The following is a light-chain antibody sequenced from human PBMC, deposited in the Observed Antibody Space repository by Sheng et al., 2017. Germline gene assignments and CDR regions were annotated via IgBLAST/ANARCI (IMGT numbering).Light chain of an antibody. CDR2: DVS. CDR1: SSDVGGYNY. V-gene: IGLV2-11*01. Sequence: QSALTQPRSVSGSPGQSVTISCTGTSSDVGGYNYVSWYQQHPGKAPKLLIYDVSARPSGVPDGFSGSKSGNTASLTISGLQAEDEADYYCCSYAGVLYVLGTGTTVTVL. CDR3: CSYAGVLYV. J-gene: IGLJ1*01.